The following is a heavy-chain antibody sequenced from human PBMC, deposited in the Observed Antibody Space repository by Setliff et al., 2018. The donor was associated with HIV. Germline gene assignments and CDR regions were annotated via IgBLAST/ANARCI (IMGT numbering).Heavy chain of an antibody. CDR1: DGSISSYY. J-gene: IGHJ4*02. V-gene: IGHV4-59*01. CDR2: IYYSGST. D-gene: IGHD4-17*01. CDR3: ARDYAGRFDY. Sequence: SETLSLTCTVSDGSISSYYWSWLRQPPGKGLEWIGNIYYSGSTTYNPSLKSRVAISVDTSKNQFSLRLTSVTAADTAVYYCARDYAGRFDYWGQGTLVTVSS.